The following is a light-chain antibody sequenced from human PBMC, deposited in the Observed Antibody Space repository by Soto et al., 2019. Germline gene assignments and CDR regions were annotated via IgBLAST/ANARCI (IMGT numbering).Light chain of an antibody. J-gene: IGKJ4*01. CDR2: AAS. V-gene: IGKV1-6*01. CDR1: QGIRSD. CDR3: LQDYLYPLT. Sequence: AIQMTQSPSSLSASVGDRVTITCRASQGIRSDLGWYQQKPGKVPELLIYAASTLQSGVPSRFSGSGYGTDFTLTISSLQPEDFATYYCLQDYLYPLTFGGGTKVEIK.